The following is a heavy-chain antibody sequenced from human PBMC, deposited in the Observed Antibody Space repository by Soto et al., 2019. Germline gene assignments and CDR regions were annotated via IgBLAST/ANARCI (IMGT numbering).Heavy chain of an antibody. D-gene: IGHD1-1*01. CDR2: IKSKTDGGTT. Sequence: GGSLTPSCAASGFTFGTESTKCDRQAPEKGLEWVGRIKSKTDGGTTDYAAPVKGRFTISRDDSKNTLYLQMNSLKTEDTAVYYCTEYNSDSRYYGVDVWAQGTTVTVSS. V-gene: IGHV3-15*07. J-gene: IGHJ6*02. CDR1: GFTFGTES. CDR3: TEYNSDSRYYGVDV.